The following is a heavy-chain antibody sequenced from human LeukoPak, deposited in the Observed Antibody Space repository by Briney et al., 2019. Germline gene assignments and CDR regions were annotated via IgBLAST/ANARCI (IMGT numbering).Heavy chain of an antibody. Sequence: GGSLRLSCAASGFPFNNAWMNWVRQAPGKGLEWVGRIKSKTDGETTDYVATVKGRFTISRDDSRNTLYLQMNSLETEDTAVYYCAKDGSNDYGDYDFDYWGQGTLVTVSS. V-gene: IGHV3-15*07. CDR2: IKSKTDGETT. CDR1: GFPFNNAW. J-gene: IGHJ4*02. CDR3: AKDGSNDYGDYDFDY. D-gene: IGHD4-17*01.